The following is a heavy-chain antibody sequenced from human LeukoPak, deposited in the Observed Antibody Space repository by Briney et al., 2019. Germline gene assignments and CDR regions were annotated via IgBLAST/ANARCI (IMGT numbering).Heavy chain of an antibody. CDR2: IYPGDSET. D-gene: IGHD7-27*01. CDR1: GYIFTSYW. J-gene: IGHJ4*02. CDR3: AGVLTGDQPHN. V-gene: IGHV5-51*01. Sequence: GESLKISCKGSGYIFTSYWIGWVRQMPGKGLEWMGIIYPGDSETRYSPSFLGQVAISADKSINTAYLQWSSLEASDTAMYYCAGVLTGDQPHNWGQGTLVIVSS.